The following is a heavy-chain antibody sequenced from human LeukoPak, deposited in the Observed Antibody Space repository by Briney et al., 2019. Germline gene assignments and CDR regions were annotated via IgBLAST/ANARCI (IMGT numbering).Heavy chain of an antibody. CDR3: ARDLGFWSGYYDY. D-gene: IGHD3-3*01. Sequence: PGGSLRLSCAASGFTFSSYWMSWVRQAPGKGLEWVANIKQDGSEKYYVDSVKGRFTISRDNAKNSLYPQMNSLRAEDTAVYYCARDLGFWSGYYDYWGRGTLVTVSS. J-gene: IGHJ4*02. V-gene: IGHV3-7*01. CDR1: GFTFSSYW. CDR2: IKQDGSEK.